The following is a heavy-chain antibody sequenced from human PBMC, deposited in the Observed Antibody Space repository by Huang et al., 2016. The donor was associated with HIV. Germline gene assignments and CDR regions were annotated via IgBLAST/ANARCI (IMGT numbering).Heavy chain of an antibody. Sequence: SVKVSCKVSGYTLTELSMHWVRQAPGKGLEWMGGVDLADGETIYAQKFQGRVTMTDHTSTDTAYRELSSLRSEDTAVYYCATVYRCFRNHDSGDYYFDYWDQGTLVTVSS. CDR2: VDLADGET. D-gene: IGHD3-22*01. CDR1: GYTLTELS. V-gene: IGHV1-24*01. J-gene: IGHJ4*02. CDR3: ATVYRCFRNHDSGDYYFDY.